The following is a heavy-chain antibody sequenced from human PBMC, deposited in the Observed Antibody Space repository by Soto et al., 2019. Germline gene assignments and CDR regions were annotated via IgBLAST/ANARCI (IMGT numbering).Heavy chain of an antibody. Sequence: QVHLMQSGAEVKSPGASVRVSCKASGYTFSSYGVSWVRQAPGQGLEFMGWISVYNGHTNYAQKFQGRVTMTTDTSTSTAYMELRSLRSADTAVYFCARCDFGDYVPPLDHWGREPWSPSPQ. CDR3: ARCDFGDYVPPLDH. V-gene: IGHV1-18*01. CDR2: ISVYNGHT. CDR1: GYTFSSYG. J-gene: IGHJ4*02. D-gene: IGHD4-17*01.